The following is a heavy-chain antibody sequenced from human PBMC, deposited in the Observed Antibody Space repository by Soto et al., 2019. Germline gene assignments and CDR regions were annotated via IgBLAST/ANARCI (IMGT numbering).Heavy chain of an antibody. D-gene: IGHD3-10*01. J-gene: IGHJ4*02. Sequence: QVQLVQSGVEVKKPGASLKVSCKASGYTFTSYGITWVRQAPGQGLEWMGWISADNGVTNYAQKLQGIVTMTTDTSTTTAYMELRNLRSDDTAVYYCARRGVLPDYWGQGTLVTVSS. CDR1: GYTFTSYG. CDR2: ISADNGVT. V-gene: IGHV1-18*01. CDR3: ARRGVLPDY.